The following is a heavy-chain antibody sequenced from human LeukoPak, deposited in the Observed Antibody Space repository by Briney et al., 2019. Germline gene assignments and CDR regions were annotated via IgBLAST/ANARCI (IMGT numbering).Heavy chain of an antibody. CDR2: IVPMLGIA. CDR1: GDTFSSYD. CDR3: ARNLEPRDGSGQYYFDY. Sequence: GASVKVSCKASGDTFSSYDISWLRQAPGQGLEWMGRIVPMLGIADYAQKFQGRVTITADKSTTTDYMEVSSLRSEDTAVYYCARNLEPRDGSGQYYFDYWGQGTLVTVSS. D-gene: IGHD3-10*01. J-gene: IGHJ4*02. V-gene: IGHV1-69*04.